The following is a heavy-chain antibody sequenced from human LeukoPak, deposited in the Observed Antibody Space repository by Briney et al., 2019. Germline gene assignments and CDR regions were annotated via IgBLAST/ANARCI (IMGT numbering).Heavy chain of an antibody. CDR1: GYSFTAFY. CDR2: INPSGGST. V-gene: IGHV1-46*01. CDR3: ARDRSYCSGGSCYWALYYYYGMDV. D-gene: IGHD2-15*01. J-gene: IGHJ6*02. Sequence: ASVKVSCKASGYSFTAFYIHWVRQAPGQGLEWMGIINPSGGSTSYAQKFQGRVTMTRDTSTSTVYMELSSLRSEDTAVYYCARDRSYCSGGSCYWALYYYYGMDVWGQGTTVTVSS.